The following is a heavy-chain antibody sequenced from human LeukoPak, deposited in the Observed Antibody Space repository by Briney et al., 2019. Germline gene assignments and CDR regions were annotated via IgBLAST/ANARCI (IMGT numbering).Heavy chain of an antibody. CDR1: GGSISSSSYY. V-gene: IGHV4-39*01. CDR3: ARVATTTFHYGYDAFDI. D-gene: IGHD1-26*01. CDR2: IYYSGST. J-gene: IGHJ3*02. Sequence: SETLSLTCTVSGGSISSSSYYWGWIRQPPGKGLEWIGSIYYSGSTYYNPSLKSRVTISVDTSKNQFSLKLSSVTAADTAVHYCARVATTTFHYGYDAFDIWGQGTMVTVSS.